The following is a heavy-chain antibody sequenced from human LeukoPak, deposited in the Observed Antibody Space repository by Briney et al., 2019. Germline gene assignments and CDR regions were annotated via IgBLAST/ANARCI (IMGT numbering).Heavy chain of an antibody. CDR3: AKDVLRLGELSSSLFDY. CDR1: GFTFSSYA. J-gene: IGHJ4*02. Sequence: GGSLRLSCAASGFTFSSYAMSWVRQAPGKGLEWVSAISGSGGSTYYADSVKGRFTISRDNSKNTLYLQMNSLRAEDTAVYYCAKDVLRLGELSSSLFDYWGQGTLVTVSS. CDR2: ISGSGGST. D-gene: IGHD3-16*02. V-gene: IGHV3-23*01.